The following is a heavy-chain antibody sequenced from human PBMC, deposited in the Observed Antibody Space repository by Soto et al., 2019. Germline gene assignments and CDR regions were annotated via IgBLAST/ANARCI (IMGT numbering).Heavy chain of an antibody. CDR1: GFTFSSYA. CDR2: ISGSGGST. J-gene: IGHJ6*02. D-gene: IGHD3-22*01. Sequence: PGGSLRLSCAASGFTFSSYAMSWFRQAPGKWLEWVSAISGSGGSTYYADSVKGRFTISRDNSKNTLYLQMNSLRAEDTAVYYCAKDMQFDSSGYYNYYYYGMDVWGQGXTVTVSS. V-gene: IGHV3-23*01. CDR3: AKDMQFDSSGYYNYYYYGMDV.